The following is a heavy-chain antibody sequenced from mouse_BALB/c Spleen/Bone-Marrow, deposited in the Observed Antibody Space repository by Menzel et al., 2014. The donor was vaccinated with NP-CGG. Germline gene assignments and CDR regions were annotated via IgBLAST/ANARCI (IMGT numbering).Heavy chain of an antibody. CDR1: GYTFXSYY. CDR3: TRAHYCGFYYFDY. J-gene: IGHJ2*01. D-gene: IGHD1-2*01. Sequence: QVQLQQSGAELVKPGASVKLSCKASGYTFXSYYMYWVKQRPGQGLEWIGEINPSNGGTNFNEKFKSKATLTVDKSSSTAYMQLSSLTSEDSAVYYCTRAHYCGFYYFDYWGQGTTLTVSS. V-gene: IGHV1S81*02. CDR2: INPSNGGT.